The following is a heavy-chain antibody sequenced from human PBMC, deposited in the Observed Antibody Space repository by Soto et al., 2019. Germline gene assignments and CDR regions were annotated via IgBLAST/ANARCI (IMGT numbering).Heavy chain of an antibody. J-gene: IGHJ6*02. CDR2: ISAYNGNT. CDR1: GYTFTSYG. V-gene: IGHV1-18*01. CDR3: ARDLAVALGDV. D-gene: IGHD6-19*01. Sequence: QVQLVQSGAEVKKPGASVKVSCKASGYTFTSYGISWVRQAPGQGLEWMGWISAYNGNTKYAQKHQGRVTMTTDAATSTAYVELMRLRSDDTAVYYWARDLAVALGDVWGQGTTVTVSS.